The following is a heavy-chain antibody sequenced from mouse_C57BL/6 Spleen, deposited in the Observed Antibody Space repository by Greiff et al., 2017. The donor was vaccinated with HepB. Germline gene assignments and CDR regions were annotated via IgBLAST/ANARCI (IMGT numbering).Heavy chain of an antibody. Sequence: VQLQQSGPELVKPGASVKISCKASGYAFSSSWMNWVKQRPGKGLEWIGRIYPGDGDTNYNGKFKGKATFTADTSSNTAYMQLSSLTTEDSAIYYCARDSSFAYWGQGTLVTVSA. J-gene: IGHJ3*01. CDR1: GYAFSSSW. CDR3: ARDSSFAY. CDR2: IYPGDGDT. V-gene: IGHV1-82*01.